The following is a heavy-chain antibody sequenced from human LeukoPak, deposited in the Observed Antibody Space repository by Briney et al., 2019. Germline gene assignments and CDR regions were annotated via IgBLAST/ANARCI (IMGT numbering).Heavy chain of an antibody. J-gene: IGHJ5*02. CDR3: ARSTIFGGMYNWFDP. Sequence: GASVKVSCKTSGYTFTAYYMHWVRQAPGQGLEWMGWINPNSGDTNYAQKFQGRVTMTRDTSISTAYMELSSLRSEDTAVYYCARSTIFGGMYNWFDPWGQGTLVTVSS. V-gene: IGHV1-2*02. D-gene: IGHD3-3*01. CDR2: INPNSGDT. CDR1: GYTFTAYY.